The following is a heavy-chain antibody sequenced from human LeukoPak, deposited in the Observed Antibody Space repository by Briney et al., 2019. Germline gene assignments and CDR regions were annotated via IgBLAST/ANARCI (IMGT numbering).Heavy chain of an antibody. CDR2: IYHSGST. D-gene: IGHD6-19*01. Sequence: SGTLSLTCAVSGGSISSNNWWGWVRQPPGKGLEWIGEIYHSGSTNYNPSLKSRVTISVDTSKNQFSLKLSSVTAADTAVYYCARVGGIAVADWGQGTLVTVSS. CDR1: GGSISSNNW. CDR3: ARVGGIAVAD. V-gene: IGHV4-4*02. J-gene: IGHJ4*02.